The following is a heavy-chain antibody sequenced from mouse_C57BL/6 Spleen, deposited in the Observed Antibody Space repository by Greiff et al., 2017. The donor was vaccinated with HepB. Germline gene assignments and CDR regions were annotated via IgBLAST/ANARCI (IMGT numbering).Heavy chain of an antibody. Sequence: EVQRVESGGGLVQPKGSLKLSCAASGFTFNTYAMHWVRQAPGKGLEWVARIRSKSSNYATYYADSVKDRFTISRDDSQSMLYLQMNNLKTEDTAMYYCVREGDYSNYGYYYAMDYWGQGTSVTVSS. J-gene: IGHJ4*01. D-gene: IGHD2-5*01. CDR3: VREGDYSNYGYYYAMDY. V-gene: IGHV10-3*01. CDR2: IRSKSSNYAT. CDR1: GFTFNTYA.